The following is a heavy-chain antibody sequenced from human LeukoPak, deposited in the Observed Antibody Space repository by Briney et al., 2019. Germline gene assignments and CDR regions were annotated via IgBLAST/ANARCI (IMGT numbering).Heavy chain of an antibody. D-gene: IGHD6-6*01. CDR3: ARAGSDSSASFDY. CDR1: GGSISSHY. V-gene: IGHV4-59*11. CDR2: IYYSGST. J-gene: IGHJ4*02. Sequence: SETLSLTCTVSGGSISSHYWSWIRQPPGKGLEWIWYIYYSGSTNYTPSLKSRVTISVDTSKNQFSLKLSSVTAADTAVYYCARAGSDSSASFDYWGQGTLVTVSS.